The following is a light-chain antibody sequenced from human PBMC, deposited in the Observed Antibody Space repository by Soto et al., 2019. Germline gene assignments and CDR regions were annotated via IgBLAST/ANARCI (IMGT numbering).Light chain of an antibody. Sequence: EVVLTQSPATLSVSPGDRATLSCRASQSVSRNLAWYQQKPGQAPRLLIYGASTRATGVPARFSGSGSATDFSLTISRLEPEDFAVYYCQHYDSLRWTFGLGTKVDIK. V-gene: IGKV3-20*01. CDR2: GAS. J-gene: IGKJ1*01. CDR3: QHYDSLRWT. CDR1: QSVSRN.